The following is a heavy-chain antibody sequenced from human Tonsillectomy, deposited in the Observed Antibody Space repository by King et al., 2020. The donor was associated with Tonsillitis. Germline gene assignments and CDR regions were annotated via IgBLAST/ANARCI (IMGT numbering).Heavy chain of an antibody. CDR1: GGSISSSSYY. CDR2: IYYSGST. V-gene: IGHV4-39*01. Sequence: QLQESGPGLVKPSETLSLTCTVSGGSISSSSYYWGWIRQPPGKGLEWIGSIYYSGSTCYNPSLKSRVTISVDTSKNQFSLKLSSVTAADTAVYYCASPRYCSGGSCTDYWGQGTLVTVSS. J-gene: IGHJ4*02. CDR3: ASPRYCSGGSCTDY. D-gene: IGHD2-15*01.